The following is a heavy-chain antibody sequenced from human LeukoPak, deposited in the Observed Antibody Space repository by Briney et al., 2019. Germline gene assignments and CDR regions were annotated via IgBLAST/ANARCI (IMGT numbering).Heavy chain of an antibody. Sequence: SETLSLTCTVSGGSISSYYWSWIRQPPGKGLEWIGYIYYGGSTNYNPSLKSRVTISVDTSKNQFSLKLSSVTAADTAVYYCARAPNYYDSSGYSHFDYWGQGTLVTVSS. CDR2: IYYGGST. CDR1: GGSISSYY. D-gene: IGHD3-22*01. J-gene: IGHJ4*02. CDR3: ARAPNYYDSSGYSHFDY. V-gene: IGHV4-59*01.